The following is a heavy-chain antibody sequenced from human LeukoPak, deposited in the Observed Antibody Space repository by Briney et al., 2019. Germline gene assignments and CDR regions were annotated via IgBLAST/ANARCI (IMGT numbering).Heavy chain of an antibody. CDR2: ISGSGDTT. Sequence: PGGSLRLSCAASGFTFSSYAMSWVRQAPGKGLEWVSTISGSGDTTYYADSVKGRFTISRDNSKNTLYLQMNSLRAEDTAVYYCARDEGSSGFNWFDPWGQGTLVTVSS. D-gene: IGHD3-22*01. CDR1: GFTFSSYA. CDR3: ARDEGSSGFNWFDP. V-gene: IGHV3-23*01. J-gene: IGHJ5*02.